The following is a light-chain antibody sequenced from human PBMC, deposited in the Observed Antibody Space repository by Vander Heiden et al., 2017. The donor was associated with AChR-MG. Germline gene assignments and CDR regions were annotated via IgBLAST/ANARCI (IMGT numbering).Light chain of an antibody. J-gene: IGKJ2*01. CDR1: QSVAGK. Sequence: IVMTQSPATLSVSPGERATLSCRASQSVAGKLAWYQQKPGQAPRLLIYGASTRATGVPARFSGSGYGTEFTLTISSLQSEDFAVYYCQQYDIWPPYTFGQGTDLEI. CDR3: QQYDIWPPYT. V-gene: IGKV3-15*01. CDR2: GAS.